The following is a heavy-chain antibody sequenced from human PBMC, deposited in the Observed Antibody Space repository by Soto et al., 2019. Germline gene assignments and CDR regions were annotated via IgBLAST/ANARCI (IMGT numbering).Heavy chain of an antibody. CDR2: ISSSSSYI. CDR3: ARSRPLTGTTFSWIDP. CDR1: GFTFSSYS. D-gene: IGHD1-7*01. Sequence: EVQLVESGGGLVKPGGSLRLSCAASGFTFSSYSMNWVRQAPGKGLEWVSSISSSSSYIYYADSVKGRFTISRDNAKNSLYLQMNSLRAEDTAVYYCARSRPLTGTTFSWIDPWGQGTLVTVSS. V-gene: IGHV3-21*01. J-gene: IGHJ5*02.